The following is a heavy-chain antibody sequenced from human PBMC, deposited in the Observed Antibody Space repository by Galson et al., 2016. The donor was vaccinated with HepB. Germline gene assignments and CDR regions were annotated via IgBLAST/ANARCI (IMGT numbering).Heavy chain of an antibody. CDR3: ARKRGSWQDGHCDY. D-gene: IGHD6-13*01. V-gene: IGHV1-18*01. CDR1: GYTFTNYG. J-gene: IGHJ4*02. Sequence: SVKVSCKASGYTFTNYGITWVRQAPGQGLEWMGWISVYTGNTNYAQRPQGRVTMSTDTSTSTAYMELRSLRSDDTALYYCARKRGSWQDGHCDYWGQGTLVTVSS. CDR2: ISVYTGNT.